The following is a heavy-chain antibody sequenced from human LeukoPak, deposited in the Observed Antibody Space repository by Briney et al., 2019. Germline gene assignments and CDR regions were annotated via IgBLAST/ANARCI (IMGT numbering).Heavy chain of an antibody. D-gene: IGHD5-12*01. V-gene: IGHV3-7*01. Sequence: GGSLRLSCVDSGITFSKYWLNWVRQAPGKGLEWVGNMKHDGNKKHYVDSVDGRFTISRDNAKSSLYLQMNNLRAEYTAVYYCARDLGHSGYDLYDYWGQGTLVTVSS. J-gene: IGHJ4*02. CDR2: MKHDGNKK. CDR3: ARDLGHSGYDLYDY. CDR1: GITFSKYW.